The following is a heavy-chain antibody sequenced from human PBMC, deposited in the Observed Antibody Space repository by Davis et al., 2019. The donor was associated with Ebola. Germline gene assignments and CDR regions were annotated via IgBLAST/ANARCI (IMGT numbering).Heavy chain of an antibody. CDR2: ISYDGSNK. CDR1: GFSFSSYG. Sequence: GESLKISCAASGFSFSSYGMHWVRQAPGKGLEWLAVISYDGSNKYYADSVKGRFTISRDNSKNTLYLQMTSLRVEDTAVYYCARNRGSDYWGQGTLVTVSS. J-gene: IGHJ4*02. D-gene: IGHD3-16*01. CDR3: ARNRGSDY. V-gene: IGHV3-30*03.